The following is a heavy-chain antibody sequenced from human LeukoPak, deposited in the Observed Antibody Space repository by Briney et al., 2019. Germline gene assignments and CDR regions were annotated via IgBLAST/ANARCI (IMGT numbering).Heavy chain of an antibody. D-gene: IGHD3-10*01. CDR3: ARATVLLWFGELLPNYYYMDV. Sequence: ASVKVSCKASGYTFTSYDINWVRQPTGQGLEWMGWMNPNSGNTGYAQKFQGRVTMTRNTSMSTAYMELSSLRSEDTAVYYCARATVLLWFGELLPNYYYMDVWGKGTTVTISS. CDR1: GYTFTSYD. CDR2: MNPNSGNT. V-gene: IGHV1-8*01. J-gene: IGHJ6*03.